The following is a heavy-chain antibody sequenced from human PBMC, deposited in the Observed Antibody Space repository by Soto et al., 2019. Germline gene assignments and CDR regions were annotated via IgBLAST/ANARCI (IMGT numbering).Heavy chain of an antibody. CDR1: GFTFSSYA. CDR3: ARGGYSSSSLNYYGMDV. Sequence: GGSLRLSCAASGFTFSSYAMHWVRQAPGKGLEWVAVISYDGSNEYYADSVKGRFTISRDNSKNTLYLQMNSLRAEDTAVYYCARGGYSSSSLNYYGMDVWGQGTTVTVSS. D-gene: IGHD6-6*01. V-gene: IGHV3-30-3*01. CDR2: ISYDGSNE. J-gene: IGHJ6*02.